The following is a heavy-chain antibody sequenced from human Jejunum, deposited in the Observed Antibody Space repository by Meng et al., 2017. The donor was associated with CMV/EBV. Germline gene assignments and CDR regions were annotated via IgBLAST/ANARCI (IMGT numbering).Heavy chain of an antibody. J-gene: IGHJ4*02. CDR3: ARPLRGFDSSGPFDS. V-gene: IGHV1-2*02. D-gene: IGHD3-22*01. CDR1: YTFTDYY. CDR2: ISPHSGGT. Sequence: YTFTDYYPHWVRQAPGQGLECMGWISPHSGGTHYAQKFQGRVIMTLDKSISTAYLELTSLRSDDTAVYYCARPLRGFDSSGPFDSWGQGTLVTVSS.